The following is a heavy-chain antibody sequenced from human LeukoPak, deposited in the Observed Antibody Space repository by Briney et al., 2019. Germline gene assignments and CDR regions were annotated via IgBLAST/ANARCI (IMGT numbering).Heavy chain of an antibody. D-gene: IGHD6-19*01. CDR3: ARVGSGWYSFRWFDP. J-gene: IGHJ5*02. Sequence: ASVKVSCKASGGTFSSYAISWVRQAPGQGLEWMGGIIPIFGTANYAQKFQGRVTITADESTSTAYMELSSLRSEDTAVYYCARVGSGWYSFRWFDPWGQGTLVTVSS. V-gene: IGHV1-69*13. CDR1: GGTFSSYA. CDR2: IIPIFGTA.